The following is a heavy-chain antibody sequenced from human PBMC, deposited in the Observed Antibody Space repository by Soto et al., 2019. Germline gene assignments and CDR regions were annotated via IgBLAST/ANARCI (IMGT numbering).Heavy chain of an antibody. J-gene: IGHJ4*02. CDR1: GGSISSYY. Sequence: SETLSLTCTVSGGSISSYYWSWIRQPPGKGLEWIGYIYYSGSTNYIPSLKSRVTISVDTSKNQFSLKLSSVTAADTAVYYCARVGIAAPGAYYFDYWGQGTLVTVSS. D-gene: IGHD6-13*01. V-gene: IGHV4-59*01. CDR3: ARVGIAAPGAYYFDY. CDR2: IYYSGST.